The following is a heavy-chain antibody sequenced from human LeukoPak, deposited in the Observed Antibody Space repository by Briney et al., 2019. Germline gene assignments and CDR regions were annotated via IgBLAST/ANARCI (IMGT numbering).Heavy chain of an antibody. CDR3: ARLSSRRGYGGYDPPDY. Sequence: GESLKISCKGYGYSFTSYWIGWVRQMPGKGLEWVGSIFPGDSETRYSPSFQGQVTISADKSISTAYLQWSSLKASDTAMYYCARLSSRRGYGGYDPPDYWGQGTLVTVSS. D-gene: IGHD5-12*01. J-gene: IGHJ4*02. CDR2: IFPGDSET. V-gene: IGHV5-51*01. CDR1: GYSFTSYW.